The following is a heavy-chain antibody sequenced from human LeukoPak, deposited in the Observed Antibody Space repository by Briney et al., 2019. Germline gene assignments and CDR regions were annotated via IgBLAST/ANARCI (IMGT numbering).Heavy chain of an antibody. V-gene: IGHV3-21*01. CDR3: ARDLGYCSSTSCPKYGMDV. Sequence: PGGSLRLSCAASGFTFSSYSMNWVRQAPGKGLEWVSSISSSSSYIYYADSVKGRFTISRDNAKNSLYLQMNSLRAKDTAVYYCARDLGYCSSTSCPKYGMDVWGQGTTATVSS. CDR2: ISSSSSYI. J-gene: IGHJ6*02. CDR1: GFTFSSYS. D-gene: IGHD2-2*01.